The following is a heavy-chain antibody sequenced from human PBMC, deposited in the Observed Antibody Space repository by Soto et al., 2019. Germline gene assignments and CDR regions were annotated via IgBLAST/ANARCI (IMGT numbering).Heavy chain of an antibody. CDR2: IIPIFGTA. J-gene: IGHJ6*02. CDR3: ARVLRFLEWSPRCVYCYYGMDV. CDR1: GGTFSSYA. D-gene: IGHD3-3*01. V-gene: IGHV1-69*13. Sequence: ASVKVSCKASGGTFSSYAISWVRQAPGQGLEWMGGIIPIFGTANYAQKFQGRVTITADESTSTAYMELSSLRSEDTAVYYCARVLRFLEWSPRCVYCYYGMDVWGQGTTVTVSS.